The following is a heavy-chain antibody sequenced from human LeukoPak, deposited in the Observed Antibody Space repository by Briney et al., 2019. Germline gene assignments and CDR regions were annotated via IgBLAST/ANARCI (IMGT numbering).Heavy chain of an antibody. CDR3: ARERTDTSLDY. CDR2: IYTSGST. CDR1: GGSISSGSYY. D-gene: IGHD5-18*01. Sequence: SETMSLTCTVSGGSISSGSYYWTWIRQPTGKGLEWIGRIYTSGSTNHNPSLKSRVTISLDTSKNQFSLKLISVTAADTAVYFCARERTDTSLDYWGQGTLVTVSS. V-gene: IGHV4-61*02. J-gene: IGHJ4*02.